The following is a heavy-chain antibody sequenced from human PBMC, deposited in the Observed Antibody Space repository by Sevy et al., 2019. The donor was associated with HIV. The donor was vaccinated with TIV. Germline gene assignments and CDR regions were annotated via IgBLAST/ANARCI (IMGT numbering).Heavy chain of an antibody. Sequence: SETLSLTCAVSGGSFSGYSWDWIRQPPGKGLGWIGEVNHSGSTNYNPSLKSRVTISVDTSKNQFSLKLNFVTAAETAVYYCARGGDGVVPSPIIGLGPWTKYWYFDLWGRGTLVTVSS. D-gene: IGHD3-3*01. CDR2: VNHSGST. J-gene: IGHJ2*01. V-gene: IGHV4-34*01. CDR3: ARGGDGVVPSPIIGLGPWTKYWYFDL. CDR1: GGSFSGYS.